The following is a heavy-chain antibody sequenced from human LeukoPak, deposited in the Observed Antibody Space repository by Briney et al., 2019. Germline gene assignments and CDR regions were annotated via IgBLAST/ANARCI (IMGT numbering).Heavy chain of an antibody. V-gene: IGHV4-31*03. Sequence: SETLSLTCTVSGGSISSGGYYWSWIRQHPGKGLEWIGSVYYSGSTNYSPSLQGRVIISLDTSRNQFSLKLNSVTAADTAVYYCARHYGPWGQGTLVTVSS. D-gene: IGHD3-16*01. CDR3: ARHYGP. CDR2: VYYSGST. J-gene: IGHJ5*02. CDR1: GGSISSGGYY.